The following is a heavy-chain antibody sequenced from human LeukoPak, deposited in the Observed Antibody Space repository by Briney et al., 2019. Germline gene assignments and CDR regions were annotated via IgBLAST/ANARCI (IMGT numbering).Heavy chain of an antibody. CDR1: GYRFSSYR. V-gene: IGHV5-51*01. J-gene: IGHJ4*02. D-gene: IGHD3-9*01. CDR3: TRGDMSTLRVDC. CDR2: IYPGDSDT. Sequence: AGESLKISCQGSGYRFSSYRIGWVRQMPGKGLEWMGIIYPGDSDTTYSPSFLGQVTISADRSISTAYLHWSSLKASDTAMYYRTRGDMSTLRVDCWGQGTLVTVSS.